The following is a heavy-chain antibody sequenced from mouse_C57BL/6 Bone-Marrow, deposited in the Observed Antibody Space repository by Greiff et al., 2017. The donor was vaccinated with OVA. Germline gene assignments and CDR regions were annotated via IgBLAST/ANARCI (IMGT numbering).Heavy chain of an antibody. V-gene: IGHV5-4*01. CDR2: ISDGGSYT. CDR1: GFTFSSYA. Sequence: EVKLVESGGGLVKPGGSLKLSCAASGFTFSSYAMSWVRQTPEKRLEWVATISDGGSYTYYPDNVKGRFTISRDNAKNNLYLQMSHLKSEDTAMYYCARDPPYYYGSTWFAYWGQGTLVTVSA. CDR3: ARDPPYYYGSTWFAY. J-gene: IGHJ3*01. D-gene: IGHD1-1*01.